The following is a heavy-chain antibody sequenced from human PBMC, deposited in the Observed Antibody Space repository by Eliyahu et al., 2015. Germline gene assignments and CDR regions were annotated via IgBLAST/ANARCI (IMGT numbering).Heavy chain of an antibody. D-gene: IGHD3-16*01. CDR3: ARGRGNRA. CDR2: INHSGST. CDR1: GGSFSGYY. J-gene: IGHJ4*02. V-gene: IGHV4-34*01. Sequence: QVQLQQWGAGLLKPSETLSLXCXVYGGSFSGYYWSWIRQPLGKGLEWIGEINHSGSTNYNPSLKSRVTISVDTSKNQFSLKLSSVTAADTAVYYCARGRGNRAWGQGTLVTVSS.